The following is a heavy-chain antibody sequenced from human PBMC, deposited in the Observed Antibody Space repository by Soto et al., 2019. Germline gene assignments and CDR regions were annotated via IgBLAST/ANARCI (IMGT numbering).Heavy chain of an antibody. Sequence: QVQLVQSGAEVKKPGASVKVSCKASGYTFTNYGISWVRQAPGQVLEWMGWISSYNGNTNYAQKIQGSVTKTTDPSTSTAYMELRSLRSDDTAVYYCARDGGNDSPVYYWGQGTLVTVSS. CDR3: ARDGGNDSPVYY. D-gene: IGHD1-1*01. CDR1: GYTFTNYG. V-gene: IGHV1-18*01. J-gene: IGHJ4*02. CDR2: ISSYNGNT.